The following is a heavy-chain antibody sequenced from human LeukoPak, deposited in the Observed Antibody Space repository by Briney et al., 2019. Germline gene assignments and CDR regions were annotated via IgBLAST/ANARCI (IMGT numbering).Heavy chain of an antibody. CDR3: ARDGPYDSSGYYEGY. CDR1: GYTFTSYY. D-gene: IGHD3-22*01. V-gene: IGHV1-46*01. J-gene: IGHJ4*02. Sequence: ASVKVSCKASGYTFTSYYMHWVRQAPGQGLEWMGIINPSGGSTSYAQQFQGRVTMTRDTSTSTVYMELSSLRSEDTAVYYCARDGPYDSSGYYEGYWGQGTLVTVSS. CDR2: INPSGGST.